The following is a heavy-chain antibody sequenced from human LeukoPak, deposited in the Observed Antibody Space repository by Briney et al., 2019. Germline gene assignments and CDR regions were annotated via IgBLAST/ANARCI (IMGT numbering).Heavy chain of an antibody. V-gene: IGHV4-34*01. D-gene: IGHD3-22*01. J-gene: IGHJ4*02. CDR1: GGSFSGYY. CDR2: INHSGST. Sequence: SETLSLACAVYGGSFSGYYWSWIRQPPGKGLEWIGEINHSGSTNYNPSLKSRVTISVDTSKNQFSLKLSSVTAADTAVYYCASLYYYDSIWGQGTLVTVSS. CDR3: ASLYYYDSI.